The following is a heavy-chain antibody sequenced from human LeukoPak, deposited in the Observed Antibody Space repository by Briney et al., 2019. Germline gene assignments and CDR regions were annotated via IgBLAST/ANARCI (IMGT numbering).Heavy chain of an antibody. CDR2: IIPIFGTA. Sequence: ASVKVSCKASGGTFSSYAISWVRQAPGQGLEWMGGIIPIFGTANYAQKFQGRVTITADKSTSTAYMELSSLRSEDTAVYYCARAFEEYSYAYYFDYWGQGTLVTVSS. V-gene: IGHV1-69*06. D-gene: IGHD5-18*01. CDR3: ARAFEEYSYAYYFDY. CDR1: GGTFSSYA. J-gene: IGHJ4*02.